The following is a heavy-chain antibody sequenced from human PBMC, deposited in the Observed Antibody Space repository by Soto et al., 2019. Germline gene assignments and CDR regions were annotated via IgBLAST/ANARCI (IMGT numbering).Heavy chain of an antibody. D-gene: IGHD6-13*01. CDR3: ARAAAGTNLPFDY. Sequence: SETLSLTCTVSGGSISSSSYYWGWIRQPPGEGLEWIGEINHSGSTNFNPSLKSRVTISIDTSKNQFSLKLSSVTAADTAVYYCARAAAGTNLPFDYWGQGALVTVSS. CDR1: GGSISSSSYY. J-gene: IGHJ4*02. V-gene: IGHV4-39*07. CDR2: INHSGST.